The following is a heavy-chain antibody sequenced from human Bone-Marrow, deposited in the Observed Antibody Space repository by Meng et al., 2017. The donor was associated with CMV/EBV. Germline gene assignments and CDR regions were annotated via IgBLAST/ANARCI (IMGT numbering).Heavy chain of an antibody. CDR2: IYYSGST. V-gene: IGHV4-59*06. Sequence: SETLSLTCTVSGGSISSYYWSWIRQAPGKGLEWIGYIYYSGSTYYNPSLKSRVTISVDTSKNQFSLKLSSVTAADTAVYYCASSIVGAAGTFGYWGQGTLVTVSS. CDR1: GGSISSYY. D-gene: IGHD6-13*01. J-gene: IGHJ4*02. CDR3: ASSIVGAAGTFGY.